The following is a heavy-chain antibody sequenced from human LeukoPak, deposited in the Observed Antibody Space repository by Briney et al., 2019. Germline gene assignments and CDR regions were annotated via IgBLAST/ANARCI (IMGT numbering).Heavy chain of an antibody. CDR3: VRDGEGVAISVNYWFDP. V-gene: IGHV1-8*01. CDR2: MNPNNGNT. J-gene: IGHJ5*02. Sequence: ASVKVSCKASGFRFTSYDINWVRQASGQGFEWMGWMNPNNGNTGYAQKFQGRVTMTRDTSISTAYMALRDLTSEDTAVYYCVRDGEGVAISVNYWFDPWGQGTLVTVSS. CDR1: GFRFTSYD. D-gene: IGHD3-10*01.